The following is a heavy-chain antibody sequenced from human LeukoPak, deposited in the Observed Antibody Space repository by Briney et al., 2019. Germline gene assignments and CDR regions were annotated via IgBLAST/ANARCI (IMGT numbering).Heavy chain of an antibody. Sequence: PSETLSLTCAVYGGSFSDYSWTWIRQPPGKGLEWIGEINHSGGTNHNPSLMSRSTLSADTSKNQFSLRLSSVTAEDTAVYYCATIKRGSIYGYFDFWGQGILVTVSS. CDR2: INHSGGT. CDR1: GGSFSDYS. V-gene: IGHV4-34*04. CDR3: ATIKRGSIYGYFDF. J-gene: IGHJ4*02. D-gene: IGHD5-18*01.